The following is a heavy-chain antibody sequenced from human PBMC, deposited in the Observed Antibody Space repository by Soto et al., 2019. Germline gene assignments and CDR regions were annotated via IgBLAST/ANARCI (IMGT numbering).Heavy chain of an antibody. D-gene: IGHD6-13*01. J-gene: IGHJ4*02. CDR3: ARQRIAAAQYYFDY. CDR2: IISSGST. CDR1: GGSVSSGSYY. V-gene: IGHV4-61*01. Sequence: SESLSLTCTVSGGSVSSGSYYWTWIRRSPGKGLEWMGYIISSGSTDYNPPLKSRVTISVDSSKNEFSLKLRSVTAADTAVYYCARQRIAAAQYYFDYWGQGMLVTVSS.